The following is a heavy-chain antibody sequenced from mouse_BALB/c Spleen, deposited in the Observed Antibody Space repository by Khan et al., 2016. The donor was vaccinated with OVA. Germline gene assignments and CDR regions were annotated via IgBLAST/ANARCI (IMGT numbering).Heavy chain of an antibody. CDR3: ARGGFAY. J-gene: IGHJ3*01. CDR2: ISSVAYSI. Sequence: EVELVESGGGLVQPGGSRKLSCAASGFTFIDYGMAWVRQTPGKGPEWIAFISSVAYSIYYADTVTGRFTISRENAKNTQYLEMSSLRSDYTSMYYCARGGFAYWGQGTLVTVSA. CDR1: GFTFIDYG. V-gene: IGHV5-15*02.